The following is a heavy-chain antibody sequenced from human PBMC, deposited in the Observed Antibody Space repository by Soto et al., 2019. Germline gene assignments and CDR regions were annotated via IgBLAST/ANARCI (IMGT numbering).Heavy chain of an antibody. CDR2: ISSSSSYI. Sequence: ESGGGLVKPGGSLRLSCAASGFTFSSYSMNWVRQAPGEGLEWVSSISSSSSYIYYADSVKGRFTISRDNVKNSLYLQMNSLRAEDTAVYYCARYQSEDWGPSSYWYFDLWGRGTLVTVSS. CDR1: GFTFSSYS. D-gene: IGHD3-16*01. J-gene: IGHJ2*01. V-gene: IGHV3-21*01. CDR3: ARYQSEDWGPSSYWYFDL.